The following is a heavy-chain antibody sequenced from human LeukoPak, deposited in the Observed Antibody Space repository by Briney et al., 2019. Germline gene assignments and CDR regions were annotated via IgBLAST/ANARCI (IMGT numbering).Heavy chain of an antibody. V-gene: IGHV3-23*01. D-gene: IGHD3-22*01. Sequence: GGSLRLSCKVSGFTVTNAWMNWVRQAPGKGLEWVSAISGSGGSTYYADSVKGRFTISRDNSKNTLYLQMNSLRAEDTAVYYCAKGSFGIVVVIDDYWGQGTLVTVSS. J-gene: IGHJ4*02. CDR2: ISGSGGST. CDR3: AKGSFGIVVVIDDY. CDR1: GFTVTNAW.